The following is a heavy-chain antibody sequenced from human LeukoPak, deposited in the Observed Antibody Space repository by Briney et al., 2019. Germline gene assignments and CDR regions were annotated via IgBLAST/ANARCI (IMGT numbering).Heavy chain of an antibody. CDR1: GGSIRSGSYY. Sequence: SQTLSLTCTVSGGSIRSGSYYWTWIRQPAGKGLEWIGRTYTSGNTNYNLSLKSRVTISLDTSKNQFSLKLSSVTAADTAVYYCARVLASDNDFWSGSQFWFDPWGQGILVTVSS. D-gene: IGHD3-3*01. J-gene: IGHJ5*02. V-gene: IGHV4-61*02. CDR3: ARVLASDNDFWSGSQFWFDP. CDR2: TYTSGNT.